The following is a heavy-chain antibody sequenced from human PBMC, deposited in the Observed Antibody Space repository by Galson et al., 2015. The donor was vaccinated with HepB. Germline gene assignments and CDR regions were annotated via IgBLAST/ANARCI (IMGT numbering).Heavy chain of an antibody. J-gene: IGHJ6*02. D-gene: IGHD2-21*01. CDR1: GFTFSDYG. V-gene: IGHV3-33*01. Sequence: SLRLSCAASGFTFSDYGMHWVRQAPGKGLEWVSVIWYDGSNEYYADSVKGRFTISRDNSKNILYLQMNSLRAEDTAVYYCASVLYSDSCGMDVWGQGTTVTVSS. CDR2: IWYDGSNE. CDR3: ASVLYSDSCGMDV.